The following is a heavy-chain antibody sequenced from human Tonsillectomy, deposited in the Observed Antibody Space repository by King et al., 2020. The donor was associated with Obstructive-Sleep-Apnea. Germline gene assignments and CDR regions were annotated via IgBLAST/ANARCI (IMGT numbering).Heavy chain of an antibody. CDR2: IGSSTSSYI. CDR3: ARVGVSMMGAKYFDY. CDR1: GFTFSIYS. D-gene: IGHD3-16*01. J-gene: IGHJ4*02. Sequence: VQLVESGGGLVKPGGSLRLSCAASGFTFSIYSMNWVRQAPGKGLEWVSSIGSSTSSYIYYAESVKGRFTISRDNAKNSLYLQMNGLRAEHTAVYYCARVGVSMMGAKYFDYWGQGTLATVSA. V-gene: IGHV3-21*01.